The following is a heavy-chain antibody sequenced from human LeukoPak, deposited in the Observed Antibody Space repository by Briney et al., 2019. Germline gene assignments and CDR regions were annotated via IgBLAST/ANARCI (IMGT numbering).Heavy chain of an antibody. CDR3: AKDQEQLLWFVELLFAFDI. V-gene: IGHV3-23*01. D-gene: IGHD3-10*01. J-gene: IGHJ3*02. Sequence: GGSLRHSCAASGFTFSSYAMSWVRQAPGKGLEWVSAISGSGGSTYYADSVKGRFTISRDNSKNTLYLQMNSLRAEDTAVYYCAKDQEQLLWFVELLFAFDIWGQEKSLSVSS. CDR1: GFTFSSYA. CDR2: ISGSGGST.